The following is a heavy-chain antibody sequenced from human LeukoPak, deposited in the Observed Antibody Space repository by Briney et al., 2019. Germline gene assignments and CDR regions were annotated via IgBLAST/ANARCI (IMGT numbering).Heavy chain of an antibody. Sequence: SETLSLTCTVSGGSISSYYWSWIRQPPGKGLEWIGEINHSGSTNYNPSLKSRVTISVDTSKNQFSLKLSSVTAADTAVYYCARGRVPVDTAMVGNFDYWGQGTLVTVSS. D-gene: IGHD5-18*01. J-gene: IGHJ4*02. CDR2: INHSGST. CDR1: GGSISSYY. CDR3: ARGRVPVDTAMVGNFDY. V-gene: IGHV4-34*01.